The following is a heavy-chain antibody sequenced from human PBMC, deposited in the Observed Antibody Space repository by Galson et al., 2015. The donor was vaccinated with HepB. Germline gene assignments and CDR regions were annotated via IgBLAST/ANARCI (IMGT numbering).Heavy chain of an antibody. CDR3: ARDDYGGNSGSYDAFDI. CDR1: GYTFTSYY. CDR2: INPSGGST. V-gene: IGHV1-46*01. J-gene: IGHJ3*02. D-gene: IGHD4-23*01. Sequence: SVKVSCKASGYTFTSYYMHWVRQAPGQGLEWMGIINPSGGSTSYAQKFQGRVTMTRDTSTSTVYMELSSLRSEDTAVYYCARDDYGGNSGSYDAFDIWGQGTMVTVSS.